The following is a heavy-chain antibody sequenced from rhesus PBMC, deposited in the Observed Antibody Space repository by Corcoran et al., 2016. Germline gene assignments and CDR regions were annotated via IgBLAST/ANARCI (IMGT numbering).Heavy chain of an antibody. CDR2: IDSSGST. V-gene: IGHV4-173*01. J-gene: IGHJ4*01. Sequence: QLQLQESGPGLVKPSKTLSLTCAVSGGSLSSNYWTWIRQAPGKGLEWIGRIDSSGSTHYNPSLKSRGTISPDTSKNQFALKLSAVTAADTAVYYCARDPVSGPFDCWGQGVRVTVSS. CDR3: ARDPVSGPFDC. CDR1: GGSLSSNY. D-gene: IGHD6-25*01.